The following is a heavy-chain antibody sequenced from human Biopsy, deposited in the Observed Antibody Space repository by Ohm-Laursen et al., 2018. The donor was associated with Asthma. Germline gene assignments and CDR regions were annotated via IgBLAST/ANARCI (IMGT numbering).Heavy chain of an antibody. Sequence: SETLSLTCPVSGGSINNYYWSWIRQPPGKRLDLIGYIYYTGSTNYNPSLKSRVTLSVDTSNNQFSLKLSSVTAADTAFYYCARVWAGGFDSWGQGTLVTVSS. V-gene: IGHV4-59*01. CDR3: ARVWAGGFDS. D-gene: IGHD6-19*01. CDR2: IYYTGST. J-gene: IGHJ4*02. CDR1: GGSINNYY.